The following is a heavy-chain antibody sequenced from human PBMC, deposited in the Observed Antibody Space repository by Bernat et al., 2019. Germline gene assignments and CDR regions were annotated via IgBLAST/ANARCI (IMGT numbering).Heavy chain of an antibody. J-gene: IGHJ4*02. CDR1: GGSISSSSYY. Sequence: QLQLQESGPGLVKPSETLFLTCTVSGGSISSSSYYWGWIRQPPGKGLEWIGSIYYSGSTYYNASLKSRVTTSVDTSKNQFSLKLSSVTAADTAVYYCARQRSSSWYSPFEYWGQGTLVTVSS. D-gene: IGHD6-13*01. CDR2: IYYSGST. V-gene: IGHV4-39*01. CDR3: ARQRSSSWYSPFEY.